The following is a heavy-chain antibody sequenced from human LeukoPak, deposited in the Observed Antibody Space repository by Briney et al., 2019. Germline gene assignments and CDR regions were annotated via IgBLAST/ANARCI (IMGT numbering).Heavy chain of an antibody. V-gene: IGHV3-48*01. CDR2: ISSSSSTI. J-gene: IGHJ4*02. D-gene: IGHD4-17*01. CDR3: ARVFIGDYGDYQFDY. CDR1: GFIFSSYG. Sequence: GGSLRLSCAASGFIFSSYGMNWVRQAPGKGLEWVSYISSSSSTIYYADSVKGRFTISRDNAKDSLYLQMNSLRAEDTAVYYCARVFIGDYGDYQFDYWGQGTLVTVSS.